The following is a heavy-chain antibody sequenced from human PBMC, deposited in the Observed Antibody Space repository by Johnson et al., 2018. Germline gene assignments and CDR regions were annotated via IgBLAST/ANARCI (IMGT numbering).Heavy chain of an antibody. J-gene: IGHJ6*03. CDR1: GFPFSTFA. V-gene: IGHV3-30-3*01. D-gene: IGHD3-3*01. Sequence: QEQLVEAGGGVVQPGESLGLSCVASGFPFSTFAMHWVRQAPGKGLEWVAVVSYDGTTKSYADSVKARFTISRDTSKKTLTLRRNSLRVEDTALYYCAKPHWSGTLDYYYMDVWGKGPRSPSP. CDR2: VSYDGTTK. CDR3: AKPHWSGTLDYYYMDV.